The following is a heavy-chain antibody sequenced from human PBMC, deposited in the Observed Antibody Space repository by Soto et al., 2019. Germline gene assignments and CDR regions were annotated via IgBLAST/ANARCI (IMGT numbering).Heavy chain of an antibody. Sequence: QVQLVQSGAEVKKPGASVKVSCKASGYTFTSYEINWVRQATGQGLEWMGWMNPNSGDTGYAQKFQGRVTMTRNTSISTAYMELRSLRSEDTAVYYCARGELLWFGELVRWGQGTLVTVSS. CDR2: MNPNSGDT. J-gene: IGHJ4*02. D-gene: IGHD3-10*01. CDR3: ARGELLWFGELVR. V-gene: IGHV1-8*01. CDR1: GYTFTSYE.